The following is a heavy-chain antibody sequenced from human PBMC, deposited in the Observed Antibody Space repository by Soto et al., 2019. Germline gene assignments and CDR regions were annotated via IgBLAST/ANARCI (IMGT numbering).Heavy chain of an antibody. CDR3: ASHYDSSGYYYRGLDY. CDR1: GGTFSSYA. V-gene: IGHV1-69*12. Sequence: QVQLVQSGAEVKKPGSSVKVSCKASGGTFSSYAISWVRQAPGQGLEWMGGIIPIFGTADYAQKFQGRVTITAYDSTXXGNMELRSLRSEDTAVYYCASHYDSSGYYYRGLDYWGQGTLVTVSS. J-gene: IGHJ4*02. CDR2: IIPIFGTA. D-gene: IGHD3-22*01.